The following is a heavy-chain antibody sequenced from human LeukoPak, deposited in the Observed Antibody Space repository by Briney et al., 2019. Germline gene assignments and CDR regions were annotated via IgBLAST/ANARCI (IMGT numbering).Heavy chain of an antibody. Sequence: PSETLSLTCAVYGGSFSGYYWSWIRQPPGKGLEWIGEINHSGSTNYNPSLKSRVTMSLDPSKNQFSLKLNSVTAADTAVYYCARTQSQSGGYRYYFAYWGQGTLVTVSS. D-gene: IGHD1-26*01. CDR1: GGSFSGYY. CDR2: INHSGST. J-gene: IGHJ4*02. CDR3: ARTQSQSGGYRYYFAY. V-gene: IGHV4-34*01.